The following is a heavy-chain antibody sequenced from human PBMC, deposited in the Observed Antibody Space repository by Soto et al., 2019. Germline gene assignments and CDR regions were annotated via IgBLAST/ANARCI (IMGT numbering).Heavy chain of an antibody. CDR3: AKDITSLWSGQYYYGMDV. D-gene: IGHD3-3*01. CDR1: GFTFDDYT. J-gene: IGHJ6*02. V-gene: IGHV3-43*01. CDR2: ISWDGGST. Sequence: EVQLVESGGVVVQPGGSLRLSCAASGFTFDDYTMHWVRQAPGKGLEWVSLISWDGGSTYYADSVKGRFTISRDNSKNSLYLQMNSLRTEDTALYYCAKDITSLWSGQYYYGMDVWGQGTTVTVSS.